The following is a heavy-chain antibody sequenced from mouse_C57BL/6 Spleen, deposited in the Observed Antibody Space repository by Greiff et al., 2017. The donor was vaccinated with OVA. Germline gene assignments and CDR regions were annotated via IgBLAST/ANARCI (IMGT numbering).Heavy chain of an antibody. Sequence: QVQLQQSGAELVRPGTSVKVSCTASGYAFTNYLIEWVKQRPGQGLEWIGVINTGSGGTNYNEKFKGKATLTADKYSSTAYMQLSSLTAEDSAVYFCARLEGSAWFAYWGQGTLVTVSA. CDR1: GYAFTNYL. CDR3: ARLEGSAWFAY. D-gene: IGHD1-1*02. J-gene: IGHJ3*01. CDR2: INTGSGGT. V-gene: IGHV1-54*01.